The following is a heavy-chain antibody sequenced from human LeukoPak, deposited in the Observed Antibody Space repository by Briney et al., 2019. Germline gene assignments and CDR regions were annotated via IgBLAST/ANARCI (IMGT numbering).Heavy chain of an antibody. CDR2: IYYSGST. CDR3: ARLTMVRGVLYGMDV. D-gene: IGHD3-10*01. CDR1: GGSISSYC. V-gene: IGHV4-59*08. Sequence: SETLSLTCTVSGGSISSYCWSWIRQPPGKGLEWIGYIYYSGSTNYNPSLKSRVTISVDTSKNQFSLKLSSVTAADTAVYYCARLTMVRGVLYGMDVWGQGTTVTVSS. J-gene: IGHJ6*02.